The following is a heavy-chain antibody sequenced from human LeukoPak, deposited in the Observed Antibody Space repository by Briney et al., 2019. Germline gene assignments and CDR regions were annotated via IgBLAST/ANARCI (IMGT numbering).Heavy chain of an antibody. V-gene: IGHV4-34*01. J-gene: IGHJ6*03. Sequence: PSETLSLTCTVSGGSISSYYWSWIRQPPGQGLEWIGEINHSGSTNYNPSLTSRVTISVDTSKNQFSLKLSSVTAADTAVYYCARGWRGSGSYYNYYYYYMDVWGKGTTVTVSS. CDR2: INHSGST. CDR1: GGSISSYY. CDR3: ARGWRGSGSYYNYYYYYMDV. D-gene: IGHD3-10*01.